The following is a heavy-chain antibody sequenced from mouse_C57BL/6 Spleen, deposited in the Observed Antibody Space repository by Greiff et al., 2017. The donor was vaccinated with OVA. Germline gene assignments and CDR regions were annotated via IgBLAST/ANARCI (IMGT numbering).Heavy chain of an antibody. CDR2: ISSGSSTI. CDR1: GFTFSDYG. D-gene: IGHD1-1*01. V-gene: IGHV5-17*01. Sequence: EVKLVESGGGLVKPGGSLKLSCAASGFTFSDYGMHWVRQAPEKGLEWVAYISSGSSTIYYADTVKGRFTISRDNAKNTLFLQMTSLRSEDTAMYYCARANYYGSSPFDYWGQGTTLTVSS. J-gene: IGHJ2*01. CDR3: ARANYYGSSPFDY.